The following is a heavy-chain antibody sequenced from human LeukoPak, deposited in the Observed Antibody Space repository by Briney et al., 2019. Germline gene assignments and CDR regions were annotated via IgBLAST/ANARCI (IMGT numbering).Heavy chain of an antibody. Sequence: GESLKISCKGSGYSFATYWIGWVRQMPGKGLEWMGIIYPGDSDTKYSPSFQGQVTISADKSINTAYLQWSSLKASDTAMYYCATSTMIRGVLNWFDPWGQGTLVTVSS. CDR1: GYSFATYW. V-gene: IGHV5-51*01. D-gene: IGHD3-10*01. CDR2: IYPGDSDT. CDR3: ATSTMIRGVLNWFDP. J-gene: IGHJ5*02.